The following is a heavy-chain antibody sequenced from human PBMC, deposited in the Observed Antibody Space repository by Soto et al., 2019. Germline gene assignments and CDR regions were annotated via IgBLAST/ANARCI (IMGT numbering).Heavy chain of an antibody. V-gene: IGHV4-59*01. CDR3: ARVKDRGSGSYYYYYYYMDV. CDR2: IYYSGST. J-gene: IGHJ6*03. Sequence: SETLSLTCTVSGGSISSYYWSWIRQPPGKGLEWIGYIYYSGSTNYNPSLKSRVTISVDTSKNQFSLKLSSVTAADTAVYYCARVKDRGSGSYYYYYYYMDVWGKGTTVTVSS. CDR1: GGSISSYY. D-gene: IGHD3-10*01.